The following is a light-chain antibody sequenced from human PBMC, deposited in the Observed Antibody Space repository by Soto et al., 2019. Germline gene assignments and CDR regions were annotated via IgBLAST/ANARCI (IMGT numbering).Light chain of an antibody. J-gene: IGKJ4*01. CDR3: QKYNSAPPNP. CDR2: AAS. Sequence: DIQMTQSPSSLSASVGDRVTITCRASQGVSDYLAWYQQKPGKVPKLLIYAASTLQSGVPSRFSGSGSGTEFTLTISSLQPEDVATYYCQKYNSAPPNPFGGGTKVEIK. V-gene: IGKV1-27*01. CDR1: QGVSDY.